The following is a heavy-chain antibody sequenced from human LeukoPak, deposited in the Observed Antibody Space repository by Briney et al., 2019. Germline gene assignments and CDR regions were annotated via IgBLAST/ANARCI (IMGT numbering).Heavy chain of an antibody. CDR3: ARDPYDYGDYVGNWFDP. CDR1: GYTFTGYY. D-gene: IGHD4-17*01. J-gene: IGHJ5*02. V-gene: IGHV1-2*02. CDR2: INPNSGGT. Sequence: ASVKVSCKASGYTFTGYYMHWVRQAPGQGLEWMGWINPNSGGTNYAQKFQGRVAMTRDTSISTAYMELSRLRSDDTAVYYCARDPYDYGDYVGNWFDPWGQGTLVTVSS.